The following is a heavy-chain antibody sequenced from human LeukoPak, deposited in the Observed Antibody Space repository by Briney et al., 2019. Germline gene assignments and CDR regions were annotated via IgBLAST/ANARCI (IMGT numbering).Heavy chain of an antibody. CDR3: ARGPYCSSTSCLTYWFDP. CDR1: GGSFSGYY. CDR2: INHSGST. Sequence: ASETLSLTCAVHGGSFSGYYWSWIRQPPGKGLEWIGEINHSGSTNYNPSLKSRVTISVDTSKNQFSLKLSSVTAADTAVYYCARGPYCSSTSCLTYWFDPWGQGTLVTVSS. D-gene: IGHD2-2*01. J-gene: IGHJ5*02. V-gene: IGHV4-34*01.